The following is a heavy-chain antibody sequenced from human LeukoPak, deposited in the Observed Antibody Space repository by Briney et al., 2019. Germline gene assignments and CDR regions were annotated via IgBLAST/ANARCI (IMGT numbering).Heavy chain of an antibody. V-gene: IGHV3-23*01. D-gene: IGHD1-26*01. CDR2: ISGSGGST. J-gene: IGHJ5*02. Sequence: GGSLRLSCAASGFTFSNAWMSWVRQAPGKGLEWVSAISGSGGSTYYADSVKGRFTISRDNSKNTLYLQMNSLRAEDTAVYYCAKHPSVGGSYSEGWFDPWGQGTLVTVSS. CDR3: AKHPSVGGSYSEGWFDP. CDR1: GFTFSNAW.